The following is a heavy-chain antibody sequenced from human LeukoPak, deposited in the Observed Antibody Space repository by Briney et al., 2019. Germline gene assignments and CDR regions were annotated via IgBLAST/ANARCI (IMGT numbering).Heavy chain of an antibody. CDR2: IYYRGST. V-gene: IGHV4-59*01. CDR1: GGSISSYY. Sequence: SETLSLTCTVSGGSISSYYWSWIRQPPGKGLEWIGYIYYRGSTTYNPSLKSRVSISVDTSRNQFSLKLSSVTAADTAVYYCARSRSGYSYDHAAFDIWGQGTMVTVSS. J-gene: IGHJ3*02. CDR3: ARSRSGYSYDHAAFDI. D-gene: IGHD5-18*01.